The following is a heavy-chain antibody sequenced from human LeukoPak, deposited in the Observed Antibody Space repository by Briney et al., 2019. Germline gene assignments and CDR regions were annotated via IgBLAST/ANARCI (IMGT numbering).Heavy chain of an antibody. J-gene: IGHJ4*02. CDR2: INPNSGGT. CDR1: GYTFTSYG. Sequence: ASVKVSCKASGYTFTSYGISWVRQAPGQGLEWMGWINPNSGGTNYAQKFQGRVTMTRDTSISTVYMEMSRLRYDDTAVYYCARPYFQWELRYWGPGTLVTVSS. CDR3: ARPYFQWELRY. D-gene: IGHD1-26*01. V-gene: IGHV1-2*02.